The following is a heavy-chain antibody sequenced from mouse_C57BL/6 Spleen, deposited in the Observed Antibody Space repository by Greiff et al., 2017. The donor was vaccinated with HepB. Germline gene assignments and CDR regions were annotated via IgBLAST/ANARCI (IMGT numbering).Heavy chain of an antibody. CDR2: IDPETGGT. CDR3: TRKTYYYAMDY. CDR1: GYTFTDYE. V-gene: IGHV1-15*01. J-gene: IGHJ4*01. Sequence: VQLVESGAELVRPGASVTLSCKASGYTFTDYEMHWVKQTPVHGLEWIGAIDPETGGTAYNQKFKGKAILTADKSSSTAYMELRSLTSEDSAVYYCTRKTYYYAMDYWGQGTSVTVSS.